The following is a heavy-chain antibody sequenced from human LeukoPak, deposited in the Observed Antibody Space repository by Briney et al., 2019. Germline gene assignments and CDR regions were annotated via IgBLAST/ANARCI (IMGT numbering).Heavy chain of an antibody. J-gene: IGHJ4*02. Sequence: GSLRLSCAASGFTFSSYSMNWVRQAPGKGLEWVSYISSSSSTIYYADSVKGRFTISRDNAKNSLYLQMNSLRAEDTAVYYCARGMKLLWFGEPHDYWGQGTLVTVSS. V-gene: IGHV3-48*04. D-gene: IGHD3-10*01. CDR3: ARGMKLLWFGEPHDY. CDR1: GFTFSSYS. CDR2: ISSSSSTI.